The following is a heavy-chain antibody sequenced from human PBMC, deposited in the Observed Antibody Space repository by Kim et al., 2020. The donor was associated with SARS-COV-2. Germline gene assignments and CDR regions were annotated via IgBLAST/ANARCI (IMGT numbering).Heavy chain of an antibody. Sequence: GGTADYAAPVKGRFTISRDDSKNPLYLQMNSLKTEDTAVYYCTTRAPSYWGQGTLVTVSS. CDR2: GGTA. J-gene: IGHJ4*02. V-gene: IGHV3-15*01. CDR3: TTRAPSY.